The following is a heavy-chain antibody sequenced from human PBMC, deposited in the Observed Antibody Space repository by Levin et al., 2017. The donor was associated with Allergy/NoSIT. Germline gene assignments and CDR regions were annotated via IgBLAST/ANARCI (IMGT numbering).Heavy chain of an antibody. D-gene: IGHD3-16*01. CDR1: GFTFSSYA. V-gene: IGHV3-30-3*01. J-gene: IGHJ4*02. Sequence: GGSLRLSCAASGFTFSSYAMHWVRQAPGKGLEWVAVISYDGSNKYYADSVKGRFTISRDNSKNTLYLQMNSLRAEDTAVYYCARDVGAFGEYELDYWGQGTLVTVSS. CDR3: ARDVGAFGEYELDY. CDR2: ISYDGSNK.